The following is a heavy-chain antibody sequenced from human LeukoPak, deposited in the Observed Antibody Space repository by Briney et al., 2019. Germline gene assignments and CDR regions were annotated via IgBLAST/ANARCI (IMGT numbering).Heavy chain of an antibody. J-gene: IGHJ4*02. Sequence: SETLSLTCTVSGGSISSGAYYWSWIRQHPEKGLEWIGYIYYSGSTHYNPSLKSRITLSVDTSKNQFSLKLNSVTAADTAVYYCARAYSSSYYFFGYWGQGTLVTVSS. V-gene: IGHV4-31*03. CDR1: GGSISSGAYY. CDR2: IYYSGST. CDR3: ARAYSSSYYFFGY. D-gene: IGHD6-13*01.